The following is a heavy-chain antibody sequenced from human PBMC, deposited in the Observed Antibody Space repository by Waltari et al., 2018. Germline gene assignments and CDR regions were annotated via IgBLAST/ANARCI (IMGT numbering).Heavy chain of an antibody. CDR3: AREGPMIVEGAFDI. V-gene: IGHV4-31*03. Sequence: QVQLQESGPGLVKPSQTLSLTCTVSGGSISSGGYYWSWIRQHPGKGLEWIGYIYYSGSTYYNPSLNSRVTISVDTSKNQFSLKLSSVTAADTAVYYCAREGPMIVEGAFDIWGQGTMVTVSS. J-gene: IGHJ3*02. CDR1: GGSISSGGYY. D-gene: IGHD3-22*01. CDR2: IYYSGST.